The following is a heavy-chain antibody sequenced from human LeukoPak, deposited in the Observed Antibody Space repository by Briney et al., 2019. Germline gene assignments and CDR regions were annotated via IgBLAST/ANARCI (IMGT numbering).Heavy chain of an antibody. CDR3: ARSDIVGALNFDY. D-gene: IGHD1-26*01. CDR2: IYYSGST. CDR1: GGSISSYY. J-gene: IGHJ4*02. V-gene: IGHV4-59*01. Sequence: SSETLSLTCTVSGGSISSYYWSWIRQPPGKGLEWIGYIYYSGSTNHNPSLKSRVTISLDTSKNQFSLKLSSVTAADTAVYYCARSDIVGALNFDYWGQGTLVTVSS.